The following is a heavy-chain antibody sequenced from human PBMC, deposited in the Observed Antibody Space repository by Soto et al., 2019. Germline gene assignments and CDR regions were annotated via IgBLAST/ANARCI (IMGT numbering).Heavy chain of an antibody. CDR2: IIPIFGTA. D-gene: IGHD2-2*01. CDR1: GGTFSSYA. J-gene: IGHJ4*02. Sequence: SVKVSCKASGGTFSSYAISWVRQAPGQGLEWMGGIIPIFGTANYAQKFQGRVTITADESTSTAYMELSSLRSEDTAVYYCAGGRGHQPYPFAFWGQGTLVIVSA. V-gene: IGHV1-69*13. CDR3: AGGRGHQPYPFAF.